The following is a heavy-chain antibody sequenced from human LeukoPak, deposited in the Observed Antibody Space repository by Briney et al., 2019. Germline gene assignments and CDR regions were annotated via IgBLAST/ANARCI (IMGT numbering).Heavy chain of an antibody. CDR1: GGSISTSSYY. D-gene: IGHD1-26*01. J-gene: IGHJ4*02. V-gene: IGHV4-39*01. CDR3: ARHLRGATIYFDY. CDR2: ISYSVTT. Sequence: SETLSLTCTVSGGSISTSSYYWAWLRQPPGKGLEWIGSISYSVTTYYNPSLKSRFTISVDTSKNQFSLKLSSVTAADTAIYYCARHLRGATIYFDYWGQGTLVTVSS.